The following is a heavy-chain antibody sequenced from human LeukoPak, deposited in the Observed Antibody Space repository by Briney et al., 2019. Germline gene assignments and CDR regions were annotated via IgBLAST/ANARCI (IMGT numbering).Heavy chain of an antibody. CDR3: ARQEYCSGGSCYTWFDP. J-gene: IGHJ5*02. D-gene: IGHD2-15*01. CDR2: IYPADSDI. Sequence: GESLKISCKGSGYSINNYWIGWVCQMPGKGLEWMGIIYPADSDIRYSPSFQGQVTISADKSISTAYLQWSSLKASDTAMYYCARQEYCSGGSCYTWFDPWGQGTLVTVSS. V-gene: IGHV5-51*01. CDR1: GYSINNYW.